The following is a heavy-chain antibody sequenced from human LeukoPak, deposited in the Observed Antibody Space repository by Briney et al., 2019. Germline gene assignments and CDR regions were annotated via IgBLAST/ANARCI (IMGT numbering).Heavy chain of an antibody. CDR1: GGSISSYY. CDR3: ASGYFGDAFDV. V-gene: IGHV4-59*08. Sequence: SETLSLTCTVSGGSISSYYWGWIRQPPGKGLEWIGYIYYTGTTNYNPSLKSRVTISVDISKNPFSLKLSSVTAADTAVYYCASGYFGDAFDVWGQGTMVTVSS. J-gene: IGHJ3*01. D-gene: IGHD3-9*01. CDR2: IYYTGTT.